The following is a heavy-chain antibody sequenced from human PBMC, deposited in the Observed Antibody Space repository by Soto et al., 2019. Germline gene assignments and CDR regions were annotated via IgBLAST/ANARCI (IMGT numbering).Heavy chain of an antibody. J-gene: IGHJ5*02. CDR3: ARPSRSTGTTGGQWVDP. CDR2: IYYTGST. D-gene: IGHD1-7*01. V-gene: IGHV4-59*08. Sequence: QVQLQESGPGLVKPSETLSLTCTVSGGSISSYYWSWIRQPPGKELEWIGYIYYTGSTNYNPSLTRRLLISVDTSNNPCSLNRTSVTAAATAVDYCARPSRSTGTTGGQWVDPWGHGTQVTVSS. CDR1: GGSISSYY.